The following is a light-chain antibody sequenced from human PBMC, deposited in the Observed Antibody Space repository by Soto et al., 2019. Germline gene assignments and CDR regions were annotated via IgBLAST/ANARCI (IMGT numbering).Light chain of an antibody. CDR2: EGS. CDR3: SSRTTNTTVV. V-gene: IGLV2-14*01. CDR1: SSDVGAHKF. Sequence: QSALTQPASVSGSPGQSITISCTGTSSDVGAHKFVSWFQQHPGKAPKLIMYEGSYRPSGGSNRFSGSKSGNTASLTILGLRSEDEADYYCSSRTTNTTVVFGGGTQLTVL. J-gene: IGLJ2*01.